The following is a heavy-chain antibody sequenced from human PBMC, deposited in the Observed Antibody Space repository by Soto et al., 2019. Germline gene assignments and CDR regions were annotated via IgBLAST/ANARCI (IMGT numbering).Heavy chain of an antibody. CDR1: GYTFTDYT. D-gene: IGHD3-10*01. CDR3: ARHLSVSGSDLDY. J-gene: IGHJ4*02. V-gene: IGHV1-3*01. CDR2: INAGNGNT. Sequence: QVQLVQSGAEVKKPGASVMVSCKASGYTFTDYTMHWMRQAPGQRLEWMGWINAGNGNTQYSQKFQGRVTITRDTSASTAYMALSSLTSEDTAVYYWARHLSVSGSDLDYWGQGTLVTVSS.